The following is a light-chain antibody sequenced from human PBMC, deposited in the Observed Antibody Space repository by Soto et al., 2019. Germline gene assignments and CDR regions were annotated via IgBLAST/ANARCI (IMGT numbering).Light chain of an antibody. J-gene: IGKJ5*01. CDR2: DAS. Sequence: DIQMTQSPSSLSASVGDRVTITCQASQDISNYLNWYQQKPGKAPKLLIYDASNLETGVPSMFSGSASGTDFTFTISRLQPKDIATYYCQQYDNLLITFGQGTRLEIK. V-gene: IGKV1-33*01. CDR1: QDISNY. CDR3: QQYDNLLIT.